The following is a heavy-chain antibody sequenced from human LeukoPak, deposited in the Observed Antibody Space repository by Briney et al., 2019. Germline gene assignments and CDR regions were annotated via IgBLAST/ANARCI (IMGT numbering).Heavy chain of an antibody. J-gene: IGHJ4*02. Sequence: PGGSLRLSCAASGFTVSSTYMSWVRQAPGKGLEWVSVIHSGGSTYYADSVKGRFTISRDNLKNTLYLQMNSLRAEDTAVYYCARDRGYSNPFDYWGQGTLVTVSS. CDR2: IHSGGST. D-gene: IGHD4-11*01. CDR1: GFTVSSTY. CDR3: ARDRGYSNPFDY. V-gene: IGHV3-66*01.